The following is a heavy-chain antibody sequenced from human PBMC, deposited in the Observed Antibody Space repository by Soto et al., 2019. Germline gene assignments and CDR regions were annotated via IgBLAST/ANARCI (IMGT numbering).Heavy chain of an antibody. D-gene: IGHD5-18*01. CDR2: ISGTDGGA. CDR1: ELSSSNHA. CDR3: VSGGLHGYTNGGLSYFHS. J-gene: IGHJ4*02. Sequence: GGSLRLSCAASELSSSNHAMTWVRQAPGKGLEWVSGISGTDGGAYYADSVKGRFTISRDNSRSTLYLQMNSLRVEDTAVYYCVSGGLHGYTNGGLSYFHSWGQGTLVTVSS. V-gene: IGHV3-23*01.